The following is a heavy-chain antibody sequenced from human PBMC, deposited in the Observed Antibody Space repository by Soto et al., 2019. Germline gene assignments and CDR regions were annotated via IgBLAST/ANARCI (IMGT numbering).Heavy chain of an antibody. Sequence: EVQLVESGGGLVQPGGSLRLSCAASGFTFSSYWMSLVRQAPGKGLEWVANIKQDGSEKFYVDSVKGRFTISRDNAKNSLYLQMNSLRAEDTAVYYCARGTGAAVAADYWGQGTLVTVSS. CDR1: GFTFSSYW. D-gene: IGHD6-19*01. CDR3: ARGTGAAVAADY. V-gene: IGHV3-7*01. CDR2: IKQDGSEK. J-gene: IGHJ4*02.